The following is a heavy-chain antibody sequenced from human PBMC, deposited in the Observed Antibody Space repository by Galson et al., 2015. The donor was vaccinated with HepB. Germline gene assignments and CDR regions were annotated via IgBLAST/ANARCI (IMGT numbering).Heavy chain of an antibody. D-gene: IGHD5-18*01. Sequence: SLRLSCAASGFAFNNYVMHWVRQAPGKGLEWVAVISYDGSNKYYADSVKGRFTISRDNSKNTLYLQMNSLRAEDTAVYYCARETGSYGYFDYWGQGTLVTVSS. CDR2: ISYDGSNK. CDR1: GFAFNNYV. J-gene: IGHJ4*02. CDR3: ARETGSYGYFDY. V-gene: IGHV3-30-3*01.